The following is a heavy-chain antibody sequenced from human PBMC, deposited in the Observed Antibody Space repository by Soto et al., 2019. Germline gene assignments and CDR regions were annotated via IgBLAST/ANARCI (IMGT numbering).Heavy chain of an antibody. CDR2: LNPSASST. CDR3: ARAKSSSGCLDY. CDR1: RYSFTNYY. D-gene: IGHD6-19*01. Sequence: ASGPVSCQASRYSFTNYYIHCVRQAPGQGIAWMGILNPSASSTTYAQKFQGRLTMTRDKSTSTVYMELGRLSSGDTAVYHCARAKSSSGCLDYWGQGTLVTVSS. J-gene: IGHJ4*02. V-gene: IGHV1-46*01.